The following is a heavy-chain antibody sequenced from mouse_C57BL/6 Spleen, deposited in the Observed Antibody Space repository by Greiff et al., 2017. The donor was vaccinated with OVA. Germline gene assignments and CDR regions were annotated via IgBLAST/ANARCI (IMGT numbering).Heavy chain of an antibody. V-gene: IGHV3-6*01. CDR1: GYSITSGYY. CDR2: ISYDGSN. CDR3: ARGLGHYFDY. D-gene: IGHD4-1*01. J-gene: IGHJ2*01. Sequence: EVKLQESGPGLVKPSQSLSLTCSVTGYSITSGYYWNWIRQFPGNKLEWMGYISYDGSNNYNPSLKNRISITRDTSKNQFFLKLNSVTTEDTATYYCARGLGHYFDYWGQGTTLTVSS.